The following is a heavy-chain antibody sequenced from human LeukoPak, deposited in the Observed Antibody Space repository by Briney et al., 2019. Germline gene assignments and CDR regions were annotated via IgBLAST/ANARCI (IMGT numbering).Heavy chain of an antibody. CDR3: ARHLAVRTAPFDY. CDR2: LYYSGST. CDR1: VDPISSYF. Sequence: SETLSLTCTVSVDPISSYFWSRIRQPPGKGPEWIGYLYYSGSTNYSPSLQSRVTISVDTSKNQFSLTLRSVTAADTAVYYCARHLAVRTAPFDYWGQGTLVTVSP. D-gene: IGHD2-21*02. J-gene: IGHJ4*02. V-gene: IGHV4-59*08.